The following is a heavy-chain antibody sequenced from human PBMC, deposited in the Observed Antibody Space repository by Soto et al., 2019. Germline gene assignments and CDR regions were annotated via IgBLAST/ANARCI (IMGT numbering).Heavy chain of an antibody. CDR2: ISYDGSNK. D-gene: IGHD3-10*01. Sequence: PGGSLRLSCAASGFTFSSYAMHWVRQAPGKGLEWVAVISYDGSNKYYADSVKGRFTISRDNSKNTLYLQMNSLRAEDTAVYYCAREYYGSGEYYYYGMDVWGQGTTVTVSS. J-gene: IGHJ6*02. CDR3: AREYYGSGEYYYYGMDV. V-gene: IGHV3-30-3*01. CDR1: GFTFSSYA.